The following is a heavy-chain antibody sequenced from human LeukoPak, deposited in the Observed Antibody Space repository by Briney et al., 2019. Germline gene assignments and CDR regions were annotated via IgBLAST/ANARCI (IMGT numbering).Heavy chain of an antibody. CDR2: ISAYNGNT. J-gene: IGHJ4*02. CDR3: ASTLTYYYGSGSYSLDY. Sequence: ASVKVSCKASGYTFTSYGISWVRQAPGQGLEWMGWISAYNGNTNYAQKLQGRVTMTTDTSTSTAYMELRSLRSDDTAVYYCASTLTYYYGSGSYSLDYWGQGTLVTVSS. V-gene: IGHV1-18*01. CDR1: GYTFTSYG. D-gene: IGHD3-10*01.